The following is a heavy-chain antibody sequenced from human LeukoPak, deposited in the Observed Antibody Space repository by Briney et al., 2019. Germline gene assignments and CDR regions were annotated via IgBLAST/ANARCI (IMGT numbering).Heavy chain of an antibody. CDR2: IYPGDYDT. J-gene: IGHJ6*03. V-gene: IGHV5-51*01. D-gene: IGHD2-15*01. CDR1: GYSFTNYW. CDR3: ARIVDSGGLFYMDV. Sequence: GESLQISCKGSGYSFTNYWIGWVRQMPGKGLEWMGIIYPGDYDTRYSPSFQGQGTISAAKSISTAYLQWSSLKASDTAMYYCARIVDSGGLFYMDVWGKGTTVTVSS.